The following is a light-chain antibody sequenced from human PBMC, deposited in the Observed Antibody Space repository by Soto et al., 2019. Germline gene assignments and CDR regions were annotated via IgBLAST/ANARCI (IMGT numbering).Light chain of an antibody. J-gene: IGLJ2*01. CDR2: EVS. Sequence: QSALTQPPSASGSPGQSVTISCTGTSSDVGGYNYVSWYQQHPGKAPKLMIYEVSKRPSGVPDRFSGSKSGNTASLTVSGLPAEDEADYYCSSYAGSNVVFGGGTQLTVL. V-gene: IGLV2-8*01. CDR1: SSDVGGYNY. CDR3: SSYAGSNVV.